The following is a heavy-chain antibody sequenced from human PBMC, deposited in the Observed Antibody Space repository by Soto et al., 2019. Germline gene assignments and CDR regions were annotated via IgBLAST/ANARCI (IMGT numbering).Heavy chain of an antibody. D-gene: IGHD2-15*01. V-gene: IGHV1-18*04. CDR2: ISAYNGNT. CDR1: GYTFTSYG. CDR3: ARDVGIVVVVAATENWFDP. J-gene: IGHJ5*02. Sequence: GASVKVSCKASGYTFTSYGISWVRQAPGQGLEWMGWISAYNGNTNYAQKLQGRVTMTTGTSTSTAYMELRSLRSDDTAVYYCARDVGIVVVVAATENWFDPWGQGTLVTVSS.